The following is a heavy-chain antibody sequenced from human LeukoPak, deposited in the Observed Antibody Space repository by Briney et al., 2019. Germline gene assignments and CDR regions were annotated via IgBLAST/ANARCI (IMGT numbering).Heavy chain of an antibody. Sequence: SETLSLTCAVYGGSFSGYYWSWIRQPPGKGLEWIGEINHSGSTNYNPSLKSRVTISVDTSKNQFSLKLSSVTAADTAVYYCARHHHYYGSGSYNWFDPWGQGTLVTVSS. V-gene: IGHV4-34*01. CDR2: INHSGST. J-gene: IGHJ5*02. D-gene: IGHD3-10*01. CDR1: GGSFSGYY. CDR3: ARHHHYYGSGSYNWFDP.